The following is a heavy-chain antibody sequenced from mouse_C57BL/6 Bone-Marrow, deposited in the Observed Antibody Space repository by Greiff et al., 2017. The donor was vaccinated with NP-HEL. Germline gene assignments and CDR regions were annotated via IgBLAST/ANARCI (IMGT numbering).Heavy chain of an antibody. CDR2: ISYDGSN. V-gene: IGHV3-6*01. Sequence: EVKLLESGPGLVKPSQSLSLTCSVTGYSITSGYYWNWIRQFPGNKLEWMGYISYDGSNNYNPSLKNRISITRDTSKNQFFLKLNSVTTEDTATYYCARGGTVVARYFGVWGTGTTVTVSS. CDR3: ARGGTVVARYFGV. CDR1: GYSITSGYY. J-gene: IGHJ1*03. D-gene: IGHD1-1*01.